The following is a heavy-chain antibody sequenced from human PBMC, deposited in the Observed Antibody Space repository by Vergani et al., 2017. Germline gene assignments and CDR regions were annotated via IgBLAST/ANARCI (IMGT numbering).Heavy chain of an antibody. CDR2: ISGSGVSA. CDR1: EFTFSNYA. D-gene: IGHD3-10*01. V-gene: IGHV3-23*01. Sequence: EVPLLESGGGLVQPGGSLRLTCAASEFTFSNYAMNWVRQAPGKGLEWVSGISGSGVSAYYTDSVKGRFTISRDNSKNMLFLQMNNLRTEDTAIYYCAKQYFVSGNYLFDYWGQGTLVTVSS. CDR3: AKQYFVSGNYLFDY. J-gene: IGHJ4*02.